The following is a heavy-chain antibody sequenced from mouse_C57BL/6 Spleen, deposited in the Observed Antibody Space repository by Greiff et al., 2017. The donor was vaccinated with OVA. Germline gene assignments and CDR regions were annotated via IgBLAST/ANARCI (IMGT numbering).Heavy chain of an antibody. CDR1: GFSLTSYG. CDR2: IWRGGST. V-gene: IGHV2-5*01. J-gene: IGHJ3*01. Sequence: VKVVESGPGLVQPSQSLSITCTVSGFSLTSYGVHWVRQSPGKGLEWLGVIWRGGSTDYNAAFMSRLSITKDNSKSQVFFKMISLQADDTAICYCAKDDRGFDYWGQGTLVTVSA. D-gene: IGHD2-12*01. CDR3: AKDDRGFDY.